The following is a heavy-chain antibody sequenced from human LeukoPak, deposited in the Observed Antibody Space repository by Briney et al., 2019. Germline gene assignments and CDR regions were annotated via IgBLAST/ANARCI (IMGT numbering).Heavy chain of an antibody. CDR1: GFTFSSHD. V-gene: IGHV3-13*01. CDR2: IGPAGDT. J-gene: IGHJ2*01. CDR3: ARGRSRATITWYIDL. D-gene: IGHD1-14*01. Sequence: GGSLRLSCAASGFTFSSHDMHWVRQVTGKGLEWVSAIGPAGDTYYPTSVKGRCTVSRENAKNSLYLQMNSLRAGDTAVYYCARGRSRATITWYIDLWGRGTPVTVSS.